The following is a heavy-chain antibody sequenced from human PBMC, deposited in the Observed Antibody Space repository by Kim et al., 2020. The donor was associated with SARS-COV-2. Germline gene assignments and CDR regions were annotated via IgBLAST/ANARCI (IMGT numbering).Heavy chain of an antibody. D-gene: IGHD4-17*01. CDR3: ARVAVTTPLTYYYYYYGMDV. Sequence: RFTISRDNSKNTLYLQMNSLRAEDTAVYYCARVAVTTPLTYYYYYYGMDVWGQGTTVTVSS. V-gene: IGHV3-66*01. J-gene: IGHJ6*02.